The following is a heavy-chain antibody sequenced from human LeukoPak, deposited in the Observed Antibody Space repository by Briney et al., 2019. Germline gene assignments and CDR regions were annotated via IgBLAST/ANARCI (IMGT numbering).Heavy chain of an antibody. CDR2: IYPDDSDT. D-gene: IGHD6-13*01. CDR1: GYSFTSYW. Sequence: GESLKISCKGSGYSFTSYWIAWVRQMPGKGLEWMGIIYPDDSDTKYSPSFQGQVTISADKSISTAYLKWSSLKVSDTAMYYCARRGHSSSWPYNWFDPWAREPWSPSPQ. J-gene: IGHJ5*02. V-gene: IGHV5-51*01. CDR3: ARRGHSSSWPYNWFDP.